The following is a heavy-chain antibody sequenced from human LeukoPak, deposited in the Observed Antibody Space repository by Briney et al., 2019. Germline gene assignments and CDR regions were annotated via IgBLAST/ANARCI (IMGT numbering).Heavy chain of an antibody. D-gene: IGHD6-6*01. CDR1: GFTFSSYS. J-gene: IGHJ4*02. V-gene: IGHV3-48*01. CDR2: TSSSSSTV. Sequence: GGSLRLSCTASGFTFSSYSMNWVRQAPGKGLEWVSYTSSSSSTVYYADSVKGRFTISRDSAKNSLYLQMNSLRAEDTAVYYCARDLGAARGSQFSDGFDYWGQGTLVTVSS. CDR3: ARDLGAARGSQFSDGFDY.